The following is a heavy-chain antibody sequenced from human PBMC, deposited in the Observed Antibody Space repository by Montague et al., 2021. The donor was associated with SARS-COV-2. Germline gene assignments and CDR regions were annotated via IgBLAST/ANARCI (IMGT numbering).Heavy chain of an antibody. V-gene: IGHV2-5*02. D-gene: IGHD3-22*01. J-gene: IGHJ4*02. CDR1: GFSLSTNGVG. Sequence: PALVKPTQTLTLTCTFSGFSLSTNGVGVGWIRQPPGKALEWLALIYWDEDKRYSPSLKSRLTITKDTSKNQVVLTMTNMDPVDTATYYCAHRLARHYDTSAYLWCPFDYWGQGTLVTVSS. CDR3: AHRLARHYDTSAYLWCPFDY. CDR2: IYWDEDK.